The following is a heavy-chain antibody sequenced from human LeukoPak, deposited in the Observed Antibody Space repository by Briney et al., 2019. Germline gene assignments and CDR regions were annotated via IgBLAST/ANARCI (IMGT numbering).Heavy chain of an antibody. Sequence: SETLSLTCTVSGGSISSYYWSWIRQPPGKGLKWIGYIYYSGSTNYNPSLKSRVTISVDTSKNQFSLKLSSVTAADTAVYYCARGGDCSSTSCPDYYYYMDVWGKGTTVTISS. CDR1: GGSISSYY. CDR3: ARGGDCSSTSCPDYYYYMDV. J-gene: IGHJ6*03. CDR2: IYYSGST. V-gene: IGHV4-59*01. D-gene: IGHD2-2*01.